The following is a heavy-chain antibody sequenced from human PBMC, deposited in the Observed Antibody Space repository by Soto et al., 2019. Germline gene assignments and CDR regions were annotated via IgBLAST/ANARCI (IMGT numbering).Heavy chain of an antibody. CDR2: IDPSDSYT. D-gene: IGHD6-13*01. V-gene: IGHV5-10-1*01. Sequence: GESLKISCKGSGYSLTSYWISWVRQMPGKGLEWMGRIDPSDSYTNYSPSFQGHVTISADKSISTAYLQWSSLKASDTAMYYCARLFLGSIAAAPTGGMDVWGQGTTVTSP. J-gene: IGHJ6*02. CDR1: GYSLTSYW. CDR3: ARLFLGSIAAAPTGGMDV.